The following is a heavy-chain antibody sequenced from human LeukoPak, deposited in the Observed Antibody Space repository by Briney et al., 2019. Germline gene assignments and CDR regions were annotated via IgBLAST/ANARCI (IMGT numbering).Heavy chain of an antibody. D-gene: IGHD3-22*01. CDR1: GGSISNFY. V-gene: IGHV4-59*08. Sequence: SETLSLTCTVSGGSISNFYWSWIRQPPGKGLEWTGYIYYSGSTNYNPSLKSRVTISVDTSKNQFSLKLSSVTAADTAVYYCARLTSGYYANFDYWGQGTLVTVSS. CDR3: ARLTSGYYANFDY. CDR2: IYYSGST. J-gene: IGHJ4*02.